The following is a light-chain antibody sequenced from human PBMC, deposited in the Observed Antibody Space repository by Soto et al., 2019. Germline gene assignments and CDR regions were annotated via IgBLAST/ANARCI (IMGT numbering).Light chain of an antibody. CDR2: GAS. V-gene: IGKV3-20*01. Sequence: EIVMTQSPATLSVSPWERATLSCRASQSVSSNLAWYQQKPGQAPRLLIYGASSRATGIPDRFSGSGSGIDFTLTISGLEPEDFAVYYCQQYGNSRGAFGQGTKVDIK. J-gene: IGKJ1*01. CDR1: QSVSSN. CDR3: QQYGNSRGA.